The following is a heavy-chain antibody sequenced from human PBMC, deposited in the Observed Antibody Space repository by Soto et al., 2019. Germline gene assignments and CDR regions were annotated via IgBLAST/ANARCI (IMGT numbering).Heavy chain of an antibody. CDR2: IYSTGST. CDR3: AREAFSGGVWSVDL. Sequence: QVHLQESGPGLVKPSETLSITCSVSGGSISNYYWSWIRQPAGKRLEWLGRIYSTGSTNYNTSLERRVTTTLDTSQKQISPQLTSVPAADTAAYYCAREAFSGGVWSVDLWGRGTLVTVSS. J-gene: IGHJ2*01. CDR1: GGSISNYY. V-gene: IGHV4-4*07. D-gene: IGHD2-15*01.